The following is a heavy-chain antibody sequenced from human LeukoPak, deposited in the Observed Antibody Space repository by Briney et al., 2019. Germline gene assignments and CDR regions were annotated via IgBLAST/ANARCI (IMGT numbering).Heavy chain of an antibody. CDR3: ARDLEYSSSSGLDY. CDR1: GFTFSSYG. D-gene: IGHD6-6*01. J-gene: IGHJ4*02. CDR2: IWYDGSNK. V-gene: IGHV3-33*01. Sequence: GRSLRLSCAASGFTFSSYGMHWVRQAPGKGLEWVAVIWYDGSNKYYADSVKGRFTISRDNSKNTLYLQMNSLRAEDTAVYYCARDLEYSSSSGLDYWGQGTLVTVSS.